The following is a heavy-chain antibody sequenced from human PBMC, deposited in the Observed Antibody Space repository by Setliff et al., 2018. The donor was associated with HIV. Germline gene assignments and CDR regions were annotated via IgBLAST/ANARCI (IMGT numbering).Heavy chain of an antibody. CDR3: ARGSRGYSYAYYYYYMDV. CDR1: GGSISSGGYY. D-gene: IGHD5-18*01. Sequence: SETLSLTCSVSGGSISSGGYYWGWIRQPAGKGLEWIGHIYTNGSTSYNPSLKSRVTILLDTSKNHFSLKLSSVTAADTAVYYCARGSRGYSYAYYYYYMDVWGKGTTVTVSS. CDR2: IYTNGST. J-gene: IGHJ6*03. V-gene: IGHV4-61*09.